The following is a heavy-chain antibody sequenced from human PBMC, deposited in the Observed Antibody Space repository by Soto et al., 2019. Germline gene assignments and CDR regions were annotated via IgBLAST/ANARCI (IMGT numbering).Heavy chain of an antibody. CDR3: KKSPVRPSGARIGLFDY. CDR1: GYSFTTYA. J-gene: IGHJ4*02. D-gene: IGHD2-8*02. CDR2: INACNGNT. V-gene: IGHV1-3*01. Sequence: QVQLVQSGAEGKKPGASVKVSCKASGYSFTTYALHGVRKAPGPTSAWMGWINACNGNTKYSQQLQGSVTITRDTSSSTAYMELRSRRSKDTAVYYCKKSPVRPSGARIGLFDYGGQGTLVPVSS.